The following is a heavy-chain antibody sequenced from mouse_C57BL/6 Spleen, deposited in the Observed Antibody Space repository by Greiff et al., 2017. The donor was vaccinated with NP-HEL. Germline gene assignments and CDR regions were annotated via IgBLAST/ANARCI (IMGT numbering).Heavy chain of an antibody. CDR2: IYPRSGNT. Sequence: QVQLQQSGAELARPGASVKLSCKASGYTFTSYGISWVKQRTGQGLEWIGEIYPRSGNTYYNEKFKGKATLTADKSSSTAYMELRSLTSEDSAVYFCARSMWDQLSFDYWGQGTTLTVSS. J-gene: IGHJ2*01. CDR3: ARSMWDQLSFDY. D-gene: IGHD4-1*01. CDR1: GYTFTSYG. V-gene: IGHV1-81*01.